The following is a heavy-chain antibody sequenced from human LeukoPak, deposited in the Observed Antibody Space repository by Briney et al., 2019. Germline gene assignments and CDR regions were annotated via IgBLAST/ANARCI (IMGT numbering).Heavy chain of an antibody. Sequence: ASVKVSCKASGYTFTSYDINWVRQATGQGLEWMGWMNPNSGNTGYAQKFQGRVTMTRNTSISTAYMELSSLRSEDTAVYYCARGATTTVTTVLLYYYYYYYMDVWGKGTTVTVSS. CDR2: MNPNSGNT. V-gene: IGHV1-8*01. D-gene: IGHD4-11*01. CDR1: GYTFTSYD. J-gene: IGHJ6*03. CDR3: ARGATTTVTTVLLYYYYYYYMDV.